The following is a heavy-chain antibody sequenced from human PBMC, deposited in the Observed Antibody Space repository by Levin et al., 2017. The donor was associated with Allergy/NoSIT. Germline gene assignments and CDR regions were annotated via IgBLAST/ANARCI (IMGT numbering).Heavy chain of an antibody. CDR2: IKQDGSEK. V-gene: IGHV3-7*01. CDR3: ASSPNPAYDFWSGYSAEPLDY. J-gene: IGHJ4*02. CDR1: GFTFSSYW. Sequence: PGGSLRLSCAASGFTFSSYWMSWVRQAPGKGLEWVANIKQDGSEKYYVDSVKGRFTISRDNAKNSLYLQMNSLRAEDTAVYYCASSPNPAYDFWSGYSAEPLDYWGQGTLVTVSS. D-gene: IGHD3-3*01.